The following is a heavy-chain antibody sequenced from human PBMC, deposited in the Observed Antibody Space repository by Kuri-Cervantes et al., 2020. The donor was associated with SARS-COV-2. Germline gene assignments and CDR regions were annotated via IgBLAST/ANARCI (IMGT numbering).Heavy chain of an antibody. V-gene: IGHV4-34*01. J-gene: IGHJ4*02. CDR2: INHSGST. Sequence: SQTLSLTCAVYGGSFSGYYWSWIRQPPGKGLEWIGEINHSGSTNYNPSLKSRVTISVDTSMNQFSLKLSSVTAADTAAYYCARGRSPGYWGQGTLVTVSS. CDR1: GGSFSGYY. CDR3: ARGRSPGY.